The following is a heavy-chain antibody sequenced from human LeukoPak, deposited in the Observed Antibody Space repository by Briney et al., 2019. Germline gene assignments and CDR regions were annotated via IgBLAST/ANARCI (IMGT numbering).Heavy chain of an antibody. CDR2: IIPILGIA. V-gene: IGHV1-69*04. D-gene: IGHD3-22*01. J-gene: IGHJ4*02. Sequence: SVKVSCKASGGTFSSYAISWVRQAPGQGLEWMGRIIPILGIANYAQKFQGRVTITADKSTGTAYMELSSLRSEDTAVYYCASSSSGNFDYWGQGTLVTVSS. CDR3: ASSSSGNFDY. CDR1: GGTFSSYA.